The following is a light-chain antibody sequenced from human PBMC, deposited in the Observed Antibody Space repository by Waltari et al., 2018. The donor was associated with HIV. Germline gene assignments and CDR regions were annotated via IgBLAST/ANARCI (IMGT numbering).Light chain of an antibody. CDR1: ALPKQY. V-gene: IGLV3-25*03. CDR2: KDT. J-gene: IGLJ3*02. Sequence: SYELTQPPSVSVSPGQTARITCSGDALPKQYAYWYQQRPGQAPVLVKYKDTERPSGIPERFSGSSLGTTATLTIIGVQAQDEADYHCQSADSNASLWVFGGGTKLTVL. CDR3: QSADSNASLWV.